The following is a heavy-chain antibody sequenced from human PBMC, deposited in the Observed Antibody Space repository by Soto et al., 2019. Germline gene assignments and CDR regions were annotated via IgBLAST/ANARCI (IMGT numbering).Heavy chain of an antibody. CDR3: ARAYSGXSNWLDP. J-gene: IGHJ5*02. CDR1: GGSISSYY. V-gene: IGHV4-59*01. D-gene: IGHD3-22*01. CDR2: LYFSGIT. Sequence: PSETLSLTCTVSGGSISSYYWSWIRQPPGKGLEWIWYLYFSGITKYNPSLKSRVTISVETSKNQFSLKLSSVTAADTAVYYCARAYSGXSNWLDPWGQGTLXTV.